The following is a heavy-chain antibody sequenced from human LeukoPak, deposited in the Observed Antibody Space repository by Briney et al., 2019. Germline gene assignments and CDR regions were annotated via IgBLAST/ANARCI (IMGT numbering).Heavy chain of an antibody. Sequence: GASVKVSCKASGGTFTIYTISWVRQPPAQGLGWMGRIIPILGIANYAQKFQGRVTITADKSTSTAYMELRSLRSEDKAVYYCAREREDSSDYWGQGTLVTVSS. CDR3: AREREDSSDY. V-gene: IGHV1-69*04. CDR2: IIPILGIA. CDR1: GGTFTIYT. D-gene: IGHD3-22*01. J-gene: IGHJ4*02.